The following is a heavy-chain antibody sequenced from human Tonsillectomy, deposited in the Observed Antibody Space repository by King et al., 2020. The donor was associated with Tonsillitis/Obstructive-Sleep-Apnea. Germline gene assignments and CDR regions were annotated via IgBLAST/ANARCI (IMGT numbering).Heavy chain of an antibody. D-gene: IGHD6-6*01. J-gene: IGHJ3*02. CDR1: GFTFDDYA. V-gene: IGHV3-9*01. CDR2: ISWNSGSI. CDR3: AKDIGAARIGGFDI. Sequence: VRLVESGGGLVQPGRSLRLSCAASGFTFDDYAMHWVRQAPGKGLEWVSGISWNSGSIGYADSVKGRFTISRDNAKNSLYLQMNSLRAEDTALYYCAKDIGAARIGGFDIWGQGTMVTVSS.